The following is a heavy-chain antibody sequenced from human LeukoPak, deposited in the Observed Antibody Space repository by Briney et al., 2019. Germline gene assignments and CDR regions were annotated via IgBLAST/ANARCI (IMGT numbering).Heavy chain of an antibody. CDR2: IYTSGST. J-gene: IGHJ6*03. V-gene: IGHV4-4*07. D-gene: IGHD2-15*01. CDR1: GGSISGYF. CDR3: ASETCSGGSCYSPDPYYSYMGV. Sequence: PSETLSLTCTVSGGSISGYFWTWIRQPAGKGLEWIGRIYTSGSTSYKPSLKSRVTISLDTSKNQFSLKLSSVTAADTAVYYCASETCSGGSCYSPDPYYSYMGVWGKGTTVTVSS.